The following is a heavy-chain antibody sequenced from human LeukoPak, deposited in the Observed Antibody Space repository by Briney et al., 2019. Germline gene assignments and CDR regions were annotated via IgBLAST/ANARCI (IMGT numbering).Heavy chain of an antibody. CDR3: ARAEKAVTGTLDS. D-gene: IGHD6-19*01. CDR2: MYNRGST. J-gene: IGHJ4*02. CDR1: GDSISNYY. V-gene: IGHV4-59*01. Sequence: SETLSLTCTVSGDSISNYYWSWLRQSPGKELEWIGYMYNRGSTIYNPSLKSRVTISTDTSKNQFSLRLTSVTAADTAVYYCARAEKAVTGTLDSWGQGTLITVSS.